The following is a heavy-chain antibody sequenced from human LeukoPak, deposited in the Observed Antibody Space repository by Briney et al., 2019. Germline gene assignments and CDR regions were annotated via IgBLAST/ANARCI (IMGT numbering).Heavy chain of an antibody. D-gene: IGHD3-22*01. CDR2: ISGFGEST. CDR1: GFIFSSNA. J-gene: IGHJ4*02. V-gene: IGHV3-23*01. CDR3: ARVVDSAVDY. Sequence: GGSLRLSCAASGFIFSSNAMSWVRQAPGKGLEWVSTISGFGESTYYADSVKGRFTISRDNSKNTLSLQMNSLRAEDTAVYYCARVVDSAVDYWGQGTLVTVSS.